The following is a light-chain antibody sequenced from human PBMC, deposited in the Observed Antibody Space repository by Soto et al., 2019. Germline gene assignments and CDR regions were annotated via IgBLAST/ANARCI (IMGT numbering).Light chain of an antibody. CDR1: QSIRSN. CDR2: GAS. J-gene: IGKJ2*01. CDR3: QHYNNWPPYT. V-gene: IGKV3-15*01. Sequence: EIVMTKSPATLSVSPGERVTLSCRASQSIRSNLAWYQQRPGQAPRLLIYGASTMATGIPARFSGSGSGTEFTLTISSRQSEDFAVYYCQHYNNWPPYTFGQGTKLDIK.